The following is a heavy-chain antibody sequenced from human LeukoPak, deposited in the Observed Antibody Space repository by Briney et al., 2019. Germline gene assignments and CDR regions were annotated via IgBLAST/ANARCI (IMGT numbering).Heavy chain of an antibody. CDR3: ARDLGYSYASRGFDY. CDR2: ISSSSSYI. V-gene: IGHV3-21*01. Sequence: GGSLRLSCAASGFTFSSYSMNWVRQAPGKGLEWVSSISSSSSYIYYADSVKGRFTISRDNAKNSLYLQMNSLRAEDTAVYYCARDLGYSYASRGFDYWGQGTLVTVSS. D-gene: IGHD5-18*01. J-gene: IGHJ4*02. CDR1: GFTFSSYS.